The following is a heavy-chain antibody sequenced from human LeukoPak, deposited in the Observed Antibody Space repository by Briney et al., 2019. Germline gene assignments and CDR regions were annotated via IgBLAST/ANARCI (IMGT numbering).Heavy chain of an antibody. J-gene: IGHJ5*02. CDR2: ISISSSYI. D-gene: IGHD6-19*01. Sequence: PGGSLRLSCAASGFTFSSYSMNWVRHAPGKGREWVSSISISSSYIYYADSVKGRFTISRDNAKNSLYLQMNRLRGEEPAVYYRATDIAVAAWFDPWGQGTLVTVSS. V-gene: IGHV3-21*01. CDR1: GFTFSSYS. CDR3: ATDIAVAAWFDP.